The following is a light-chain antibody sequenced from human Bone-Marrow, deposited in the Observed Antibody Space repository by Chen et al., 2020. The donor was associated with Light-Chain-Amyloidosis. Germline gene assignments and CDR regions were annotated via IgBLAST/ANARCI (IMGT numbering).Light chain of an antibody. V-gene: IGLV3-21*02. CDR1: NIGSTS. CDR3: QVWDRSSDRPV. CDR2: DDS. Sequence: SYVLTQPSSVSVAPGPTATIACGGNNIGSTSVHWYQQTPGQAPLLVVYDDSDRPSGIPERLSGSNSGNTATLTISRVEARDEADYYCQVWDRSSDRPVFGGGTKLTVL. J-gene: IGLJ3*02.